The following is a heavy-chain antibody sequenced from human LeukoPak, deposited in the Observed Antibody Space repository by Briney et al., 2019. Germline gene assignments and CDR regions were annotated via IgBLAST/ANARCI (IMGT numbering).Heavy chain of an antibody. V-gene: IGHV4-34*01. CDR3: ARRPVPFIVVVPAASYNWFDP. CDR2: INHSGST. D-gene: IGHD2-2*01. Sequence: SETLSLTCAVYGGSFSGYYWSWIRQPPGKGLEWIGEINHSGSTNYNPSLKSRVTISVDTSKDQFSLNLRSVTAADTAVYYCARRPVPFIVVVPAASYNWFDPWGQGTLVTVSS. CDR1: GGSFSGYY. J-gene: IGHJ5*02.